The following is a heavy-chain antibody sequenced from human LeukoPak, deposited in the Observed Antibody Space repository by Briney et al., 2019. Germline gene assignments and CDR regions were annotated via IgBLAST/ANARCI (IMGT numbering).Heavy chain of an antibody. CDR2: ISSSSTYI. D-gene: IGHD1-14*01. V-gene: IGHV3-21*01. J-gene: IGHJ4*02. Sequence: PGGSLRLSCAASGFTFSSYSMNWVRQAPGKGLEWVSSISSSSTYIYYADSVKGRFTISRDNAKNSLYPQMNSLRDEDTAVYYCARGSPNLFDYWGQGTLVTVSS. CDR3: ARGSPNLFDY. CDR1: GFTFSSYS.